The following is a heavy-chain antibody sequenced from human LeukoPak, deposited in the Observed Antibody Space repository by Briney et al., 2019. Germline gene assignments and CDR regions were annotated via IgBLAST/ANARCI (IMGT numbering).Heavy chain of an antibody. Sequence: GGSLRLSCEASGFTFTSYAMHWVRQAPGKGLEWLSSVTSSGDGTFYTDSLSGRFTISRDNAKKAVFLQMKSLRRGDSALYFCAKGTDTTGRQNFGIWGQGTLVTVSS. CDR2: VTSSGDGT. CDR1: GFTFTSYA. CDR3: AKGTDTTGRQNFGI. D-gene: IGHD2-8*02. J-gene: IGHJ1*01. V-gene: IGHV3-23*01.